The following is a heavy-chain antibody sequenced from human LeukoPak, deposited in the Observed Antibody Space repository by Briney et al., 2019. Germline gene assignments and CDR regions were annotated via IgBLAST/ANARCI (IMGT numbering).Heavy chain of an antibody. CDR2: ISSSSSTI. Sequence: GGSLRLSCAASGFTFSSYSMNWVRQAPGKGLEWVSYISSSSSTIYYADSVKGRFTISRDNAKNSLYLQMNSLRAEDTAVYYCVSGGGPTPFDYWDQGTLVTVSS. CDR3: VSGGGPTPFDY. V-gene: IGHV3-48*04. J-gene: IGHJ4*02. CDR1: GFTFSSYS. D-gene: IGHD3-16*01.